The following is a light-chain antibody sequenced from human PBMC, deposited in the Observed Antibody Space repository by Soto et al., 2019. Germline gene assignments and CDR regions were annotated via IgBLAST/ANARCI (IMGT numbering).Light chain of an antibody. V-gene: IGKV3-15*01. Sequence: RVMTPSATSRSVCPGEKTPLSCRASQSVRSNLAWYQQKPGQPPRLLIYDASTRATGIPSRFSGSGSGTEFTLTISSLQSEDFAVYYCQQYNKLPRTFGQGAKVDIK. CDR3: QQYNKLPRT. J-gene: IGKJ1*01. CDR1: QSVRSN. CDR2: DAS.